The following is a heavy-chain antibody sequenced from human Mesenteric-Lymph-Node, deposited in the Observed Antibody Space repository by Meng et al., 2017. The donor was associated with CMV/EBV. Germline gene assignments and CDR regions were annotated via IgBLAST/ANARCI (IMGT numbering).Heavy chain of an antibody. V-gene: IGHV5-10-1*01. D-gene: IGHD3-22*01. CDR2: TDPSDFYI. CDR3: ARQLGYYDTSGYYFSGFDL. J-gene: IGHJ2*01. Sequence: FTSYWISWVRQMPGKGLEWMGRTDPSDFYINYSPSFQGHVTISADTSTSTAYLQWSSLKASDTAMYYCARQLGYYDTSGYYFSGFDLWGRGTLVTVSS. CDR1: FTSYW.